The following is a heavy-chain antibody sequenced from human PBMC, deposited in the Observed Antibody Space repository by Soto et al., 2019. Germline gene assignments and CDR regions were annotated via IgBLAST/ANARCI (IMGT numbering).Heavy chain of an antibody. V-gene: IGHV3-48*03. D-gene: IGHD6-13*01. Sequence: GGSLRLSCAASGFSFSTYEMNWVRQAPGKGLEWVAYISSGSDTIHYADSVRGRFTVSRDNAKNSLYLQMNSLRVEDTALYYCARDRAAGGYWGQGTLVTVSS. CDR3: ARDRAAGGY. CDR2: ISSGSDTI. CDR1: GFSFSTYE. J-gene: IGHJ4*02.